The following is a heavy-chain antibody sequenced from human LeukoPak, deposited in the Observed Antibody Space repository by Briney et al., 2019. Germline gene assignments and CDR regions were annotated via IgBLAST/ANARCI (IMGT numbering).Heavy chain of an antibody. Sequence: PSETLSLTCTVSGGSITNTNYYWAWIRQPPGEGLEWFGSVYHSGITYYTPSLKSRVSIAVDTSKNHFSLKVTSVTAADTAVYYCAREWQYQFDYWGQGSLVTVSS. J-gene: IGHJ4*02. V-gene: IGHV4-39*07. CDR1: GGSITNTNYY. CDR2: VYHSGIT. CDR3: AREWQYQFDY. D-gene: IGHD4-11*01.